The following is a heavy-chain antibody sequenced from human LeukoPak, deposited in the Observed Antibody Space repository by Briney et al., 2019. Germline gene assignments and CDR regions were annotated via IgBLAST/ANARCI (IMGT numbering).Heavy chain of an antibody. CDR2: IYYSWST. J-gene: IGHJ6*03. CDR3: ARASSSPYYYYMDV. D-gene: IGHD6-13*01. V-gene: IGHV4-59*01. Sequence: SETLSLTCTVSGGSISSYYWSWIRQPPGKGLEWIGYIYYSWSTNYNPSLKSRVTISVDTSKNQFSLKLSSVTAADTAVYYCARASSSPYYYYMDVWGKGTTVTVSS. CDR1: GGSISSYY.